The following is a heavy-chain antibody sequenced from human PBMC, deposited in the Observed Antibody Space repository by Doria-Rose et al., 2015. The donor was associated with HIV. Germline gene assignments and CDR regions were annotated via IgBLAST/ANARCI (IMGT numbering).Heavy chain of an antibody. J-gene: IGHJ4*02. Sequence: SGASVSSRGYYCNCIRQVPGKGLESLGYTYYTGTSDYSPSLKSRLNMAVDTSKNQFSLKLSFVTVADTAVYYCARMGSYRELDYWGQGALVSVST. D-gene: IGHD3-3*01. V-gene: IGHV4-31*02. CDR2: TYYTGTS. CDR1: GASVSSRGYY. CDR3: ARMGSYRELDY.